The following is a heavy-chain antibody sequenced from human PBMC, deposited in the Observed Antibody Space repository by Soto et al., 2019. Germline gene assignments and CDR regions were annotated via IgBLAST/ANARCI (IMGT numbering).Heavy chain of an antibody. D-gene: IGHD4-17*01. CDR3: ARWGATVPTWPYGLDV. CDR2: FSLGNPNI. J-gene: IGHJ6*02. CDR1: RLTFMSYP. Sequence: GGSMRLASLSSRLTFMSYPMTWVRKAPWRGLEWVSSFSLGNPNIYYANSVNGRFTISRDDAKNSLYLQMNSLRDEDTAVYYCARWGATVPTWPYGLDVWGQGTTVTVSS. V-gene: IGHV3-21*01.